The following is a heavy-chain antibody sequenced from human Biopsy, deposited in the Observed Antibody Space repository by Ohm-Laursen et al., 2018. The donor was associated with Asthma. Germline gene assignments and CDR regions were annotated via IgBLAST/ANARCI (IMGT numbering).Heavy chain of an antibody. D-gene: IGHD5-12*01. CDR2: LIPVLGTA. CDR3: ARGYSGTDRIVYYYSGMEV. V-gene: IGHV1-69*13. J-gene: IGHJ6*02. CDR1: GDSLGSFINYA. Sequence: GPSVNVSCKASGDSLGSFINYAIRWVRQAPRQGLEWMGGLIPVLGTADYAPMFEGRVTITADESTSTAYLELTSLRFEDTAVYYCARGYSGTDRIVYYYSGMEVWGQGTTVTVSS.